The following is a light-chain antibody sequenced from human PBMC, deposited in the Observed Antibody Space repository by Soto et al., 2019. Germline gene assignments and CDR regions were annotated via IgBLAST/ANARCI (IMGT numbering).Light chain of an antibody. J-gene: IGKJ1*01. Sequence: EIVFTHSPFALSLSPVEGATLSFMASQSVSSSYLAWYQQKPGQAPRLLIYGASSRATGIPDRFSGSGSGTDFTLTISRLEPEDFAVYYCQKYGSSPRTFGQGTKVDIK. V-gene: IGKV3-20*01. CDR1: QSVSSSY. CDR2: GAS. CDR3: QKYGSSPRT.